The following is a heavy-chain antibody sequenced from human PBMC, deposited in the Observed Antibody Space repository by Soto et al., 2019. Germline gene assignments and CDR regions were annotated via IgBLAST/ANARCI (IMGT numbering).Heavy chain of an antibody. CDR3: AKAFSSGGGAFDI. D-gene: IGHD6-19*01. Sequence: EVQLVESGGGLVQPGRSLRLSCAASGFTFDGYAMHWVRQAPGKGLEWVSGISWNGGSMGYADFVKGRFTISRDNAKNFLYLQMNSLRAEDTALYYCAKAFSSGGGAFDIWGQGTMVTVSS. V-gene: IGHV3-9*01. CDR1: GFTFDGYA. CDR2: ISWNGGSM. J-gene: IGHJ3*02.